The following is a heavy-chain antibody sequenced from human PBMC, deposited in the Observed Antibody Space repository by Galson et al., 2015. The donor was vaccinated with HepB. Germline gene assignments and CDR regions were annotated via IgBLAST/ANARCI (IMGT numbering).Heavy chain of an antibody. J-gene: IGHJ4*02. D-gene: IGHD1-26*01. Sequence: SLRLSCAASGFTFSSYGMHRVRQAPGKGLEWVAVISYDGSNKYYADSVKGRFTISRDNSKNTLYLQMNSLRAEDTAVYYCAKSGPKWELVYWGQGTLVTVSS. CDR2: ISYDGSNK. CDR1: GFTFSSYG. V-gene: IGHV3-30*18. CDR3: AKSGPKWELVY.